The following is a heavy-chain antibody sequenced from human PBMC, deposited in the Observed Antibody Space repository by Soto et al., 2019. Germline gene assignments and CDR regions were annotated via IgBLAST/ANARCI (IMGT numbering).Heavy chain of an antibody. Sequence: EVRLVESGGGLVKPGGSLRASCAPPGFNFNTYGMNWVRQAPGKGLKWVAFISARGAYKYYADSVRGRFTISRDNAKKSVFLEMNSLTADDTAIYYCAGERSALPGARDAMDVWGQGTTVTVSS. CDR1: GFNFNTYG. D-gene: IGHD1-26*01. CDR3: AGERSALPGARDAMDV. CDR2: ISARGAYK. V-gene: IGHV3-21*02. J-gene: IGHJ6*02.